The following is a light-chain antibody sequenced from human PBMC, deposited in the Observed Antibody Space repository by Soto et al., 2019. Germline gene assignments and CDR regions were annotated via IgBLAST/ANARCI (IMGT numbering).Light chain of an antibody. V-gene: IGLV1-40*01. J-gene: IGLJ1*01. CDR3: QSFDSSLSALYV. CDR2: GNN. CDR1: GATSD. Sequence: QAVVTQPPSVSGAPGQRVTISCIGATSDVHWYQHLPGTAPKLLIYGNNNRPSGVPDRFSGSKSGTSASLAITGLQAEDEADYYCQSFDSSLSALYVFGPGTKVTVL.